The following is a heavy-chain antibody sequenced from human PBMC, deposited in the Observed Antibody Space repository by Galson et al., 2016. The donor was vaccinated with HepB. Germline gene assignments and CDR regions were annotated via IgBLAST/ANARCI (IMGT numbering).Heavy chain of an antibody. D-gene: IGHD1-1*01. CDR3: ARQRRNYGMDV. Sequence: QSGAEVTKPGESLKISCKTSGFSFATHWIAWVRQMPGKCLEWMGIIYAGDSETRYSPPFHGQVTISVDKSTAVAYLQWNSLKASDSAMYYCARQRRNYGMDVWGQGTTVTVSS. CDR1: GFSFATHW. J-gene: IGHJ6*02. V-gene: IGHV5-51*01. CDR2: IYAGDSET.